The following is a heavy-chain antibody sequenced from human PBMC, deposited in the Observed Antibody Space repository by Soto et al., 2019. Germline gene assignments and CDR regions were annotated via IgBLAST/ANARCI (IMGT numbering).Heavy chain of an antibody. J-gene: IGHJ4*02. CDR1: GGSISVGVYS. Sequence: QVQLQESGPGLVKPSQTLSLTCTVSGGSISVGVYSWNWIRQLPGKGPEWIGYTYHTGSTYYNPSLESRVTISVDPSKNQFSLRLSSVTAADTAVYYCARIGNPDASLYFDYWGQGTLVTASS. CDR3: ARIGNPDASLYFDY. CDR2: TYHTGST. V-gene: IGHV4-31*03. D-gene: IGHD2-2*01.